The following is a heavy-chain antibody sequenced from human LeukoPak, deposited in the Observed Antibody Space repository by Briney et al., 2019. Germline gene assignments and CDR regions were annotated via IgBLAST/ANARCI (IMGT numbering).Heavy chain of an antibody. Sequence: PSETLSLTCAVYGGSFSGYYWSWIRQPPGKGLEWIGEINHSGSTNYNPSLKSRVTISVDTSKNQFSLKLSSVTAADTAVYYCARGSSYYDFWSGYRPYFDYWGQGTLVTVSS. CDR3: ARGSSYYDFWSGYRPYFDY. V-gene: IGHV4-34*01. CDR1: GGSFSGYY. D-gene: IGHD3-3*01. CDR2: INHSGST. J-gene: IGHJ4*02.